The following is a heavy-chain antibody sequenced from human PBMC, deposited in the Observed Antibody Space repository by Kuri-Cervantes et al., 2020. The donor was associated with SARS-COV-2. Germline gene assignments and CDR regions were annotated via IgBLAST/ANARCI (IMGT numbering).Heavy chain of an antibody. Sequence: GGSLRLSCAASGFTFSSYWMSWVRQAPGKGLEWVANIKQDGSEKYYVDSVKGRFTISRDNAKNSLYLQMNSLRAEGTAVYYCARDPTSYYYDSSGSYFDYWGQGTLVTVSS. CDR2: IKQDGSEK. D-gene: IGHD3-22*01. CDR3: ARDPTSYYYDSSGSYFDY. CDR1: GFTFSSYW. J-gene: IGHJ4*02. V-gene: IGHV3-7*01.